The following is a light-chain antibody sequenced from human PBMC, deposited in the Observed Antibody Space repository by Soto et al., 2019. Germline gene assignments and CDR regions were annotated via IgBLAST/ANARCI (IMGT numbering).Light chain of an antibody. CDR3: QQRSNWPIIT. Sequence: EIVLTQSPGTLSLSPGETATLSCRASQTVNSDYLAWFQQRPGQAPRLLIYGASTRATGIPDRFSGSGSGTDFTLTISGLEPEDFAVYYCQQRSNWPIITFGQGTRLEIK. J-gene: IGKJ5*01. CDR2: GAS. CDR1: QTVNSDY. V-gene: IGKV3D-20*02.